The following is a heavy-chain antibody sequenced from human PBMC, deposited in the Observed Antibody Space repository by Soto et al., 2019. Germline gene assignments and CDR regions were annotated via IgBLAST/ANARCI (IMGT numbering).Heavy chain of an antibody. CDR2: ISSSSSYI. D-gene: IGHD4-17*01. CDR3: ARDVKDYGDYYFDY. V-gene: IGHV3-21*01. CDR1: GFTFSSYS. J-gene: IGHJ4*02. Sequence: GGSLRLSCAASGFTFSSYSMNWVRQAPGKGLEWVSSISSSSSYIYYADSVKGRFTISRDNAKNSLYLQMNSLRAEDTAVYYCARDVKDYGDYYFDYWGQGTLVTVS.